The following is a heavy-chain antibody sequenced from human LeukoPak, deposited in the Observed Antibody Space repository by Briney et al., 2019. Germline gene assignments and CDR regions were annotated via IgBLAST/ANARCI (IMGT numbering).Heavy chain of an antibody. V-gene: IGHV3-30*18. D-gene: IGHD5-18*01. CDR1: GFTFSSYG. CDR2: ISYDGSNK. J-gene: IGHJ4*02. CDR3: AKLALTGDTAMVHFDY. Sequence: GGSLRLSCAASGFTFSSYGMHWVRQAPGKGLEWVAVISYDGSNKYYADSVKGRFTISRDNSKNTLYLQMNSLRAEDTAVYYCAKLALTGDTAMVHFDYWGQGTLVTVSS.